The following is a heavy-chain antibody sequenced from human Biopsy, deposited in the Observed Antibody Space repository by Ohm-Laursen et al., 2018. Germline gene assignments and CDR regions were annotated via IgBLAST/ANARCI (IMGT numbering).Heavy chain of an antibody. Sequence: SLRLSCAASGFTFSRYAMSWVRQAPGKGLEWVSAISGSGRTYYADSVKGRFTISRDNSKNTLYLQMNSLRVEDTAVYYCAKDWTSQYYYDSMDDYWGQGTLATVPS. CDR3: AKDWTSQYYYDSMDDY. V-gene: IGHV3-23*01. CDR1: GFTFSRYA. J-gene: IGHJ4*02. CDR2: ISGSGRT. D-gene: IGHD3-22*01.